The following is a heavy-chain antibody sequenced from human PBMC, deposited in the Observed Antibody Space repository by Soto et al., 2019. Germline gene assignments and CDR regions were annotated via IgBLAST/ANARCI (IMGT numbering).Heavy chain of an antibody. CDR3: GKHIHTQVFEYYFAP. J-gene: IGHJ5*02. CDR1: GGSITSSGSA. D-gene: IGHD3-9*01. V-gene: IGHV4-39*01. Sequence: SETLSLTCNASGGSITSSGSAWGWIRQSPGKGLEWIGTIDYSGNIYYIPSLKSRITISVDTSKNQISLKLSSVTAADTAVYYCGKHIHTQVFEYYFAPGGQGTLVPVSS. CDR2: IDYSGNI.